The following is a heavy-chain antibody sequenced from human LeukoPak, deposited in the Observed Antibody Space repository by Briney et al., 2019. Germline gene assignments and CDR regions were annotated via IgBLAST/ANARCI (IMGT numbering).Heavy chain of an antibody. CDR3: AKEPRYSSGWYSSFDY. V-gene: IGHV3-23*01. J-gene: IGHJ4*02. D-gene: IGHD6-19*01. CDR2: ISGSGGST. Sequence: GGSLRLSCAASGFTFSSYAMSWVRQAPGKGLEWVSAISGSGGSTYYADSVKGRFTISRDNSKNTLYLQVNSLRAEDTAVYYCAKEPRYSSGWYSSFDYWGQGTLVTVSS. CDR1: GFTFSSYA.